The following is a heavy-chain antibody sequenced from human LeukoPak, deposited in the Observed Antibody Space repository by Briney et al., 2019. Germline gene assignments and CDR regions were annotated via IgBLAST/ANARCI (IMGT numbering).Heavy chain of an antibody. CDR1: GGTFSSYA. Sequence: GASVKVSCKASGGTFSSYAISWVRQAPGQGLEWMGRIIPILDIANYAQKFQGRVTITADKSTSTAYMELSSLRSEDTAVYYCARGAVAGFYFDYWGQGTLVTVSS. D-gene: IGHD6-19*01. CDR3: ARGAVAGFYFDY. CDR2: IIPILDIA. J-gene: IGHJ4*02. V-gene: IGHV1-69*04.